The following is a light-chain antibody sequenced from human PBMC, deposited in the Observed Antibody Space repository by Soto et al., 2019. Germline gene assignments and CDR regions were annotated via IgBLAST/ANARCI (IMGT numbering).Light chain of an antibody. Sequence: DIQMTQSPSTLSASVGDRVTITCRASQSISSWLAWYQQKPGKAPKLLIYKASSLESGVPSRFSCSGSGTEFTLTISSLQPDDFATYYYQQYNSLWTFGQGTKVEIK. CDR1: QSISSW. J-gene: IGKJ1*01. V-gene: IGKV1-5*03. CDR3: QQYNSLWT. CDR2: KAS.